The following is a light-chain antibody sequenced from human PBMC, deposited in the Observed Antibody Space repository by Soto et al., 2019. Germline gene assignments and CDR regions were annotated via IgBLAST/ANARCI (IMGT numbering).Light chain of an antibody. V-gene: IGKV1-39*01. CDR1: QSISNY. J-gene: IGKJ2*01. Sequence: DIQMTQSPSSLSASVGDRVTITCRASQSISNYLSWYQQKPGKAPNFLIFAASSLQSGGPSRFSGRGAATDFTLTISSLQREDFATYYCQQTYSTPYTFGQGTKLEIK. CDR3: QQTYSTPYT. CDR2: AAS.